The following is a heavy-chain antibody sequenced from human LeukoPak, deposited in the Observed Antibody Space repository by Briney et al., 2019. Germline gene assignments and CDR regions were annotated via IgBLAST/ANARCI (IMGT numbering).Heavy chain of an antibody. Sequence: PSETLSLTCTVSGGSISSYYWSWIRQPPGKGLEWIGYIYYSGSTNYNPSLKSRVTISVDTSKNQFSLKLSSVTAADTAVYYCARGGSYYDIDYWGQGTLVTVSS. CDR3: ARGGSYYDIDY. CDR1: GGSISSYY. D-gene: IGHD1-26*01. CDR2: IYYSGST. V-gene: IGHV4-59*01. J-gene: IGHJ4*02.